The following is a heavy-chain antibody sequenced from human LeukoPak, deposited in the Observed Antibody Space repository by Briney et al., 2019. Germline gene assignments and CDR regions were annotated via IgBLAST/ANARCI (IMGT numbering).Heavy chain of an antibody. V-gene: IGHV3-30-3*01. Sequence: GRSLRLSCAASGFTFSSYAMHWVRQAPGKGLEWVAVISYDGSNKYYADSVKGQFTISRDNSKNTLYLQMNSLRAEDTAVYYCARDRGWRLFDYWGQGTLVTVSS. J-gene: IGHJ4*02. CDR1: GFTFSSYA. CDR2: ISYDGSNK. CDR3: ARDRGWRLFDY. D-gene: IGHD6-19*01.